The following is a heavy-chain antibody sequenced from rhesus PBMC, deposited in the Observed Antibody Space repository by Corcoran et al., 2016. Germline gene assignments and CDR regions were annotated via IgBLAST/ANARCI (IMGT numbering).Heavy chain of an antibody. CDR1: GASLPSYW. Sequence: QVQLQESGPGLVQPSEPLSLSCPFPGASLPSYWLSWRSPPPVTGLACFGQINGNSVNTYNNPPIKSRVTMSKDASKNQFSLKRSAVTAADTAVYYCARDPDCSDSGCSFLRYGLDSWGQGVVVTVSS. D-gene: IGHD2-33*01. CDR3: ARDPDCSDSGCSFLRYGLDS. CDR2: INGNSVNT. V-gene: IGHV4-80*01. J-gene: IGHJ6*01.